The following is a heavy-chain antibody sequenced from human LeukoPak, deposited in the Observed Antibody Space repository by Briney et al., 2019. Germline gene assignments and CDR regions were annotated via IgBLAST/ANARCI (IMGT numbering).Heavy chain of an antibody. V-gene: IGHV3-23*01. D-gene: IGHD3-16*02. CDR3: ARADVWGSYRYAFDI. CDR1: GFTFSHYG. J-gene: IGHJ3*02. Sequence: GGSLRLSCAASGFTFSHYGMTWVRQAPGKGLEWVSAISGSGGSTYYAGSVKGRFTISRDNAKNSLYLQMNSLRAEDTAVYYCARADVWGSYRYAFDIWGQGTMVTVSS. CDR2: ISGSGGST.